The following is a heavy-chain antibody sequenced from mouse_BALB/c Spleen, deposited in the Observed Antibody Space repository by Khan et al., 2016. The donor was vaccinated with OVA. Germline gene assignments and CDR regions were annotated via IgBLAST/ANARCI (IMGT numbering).Heavy chain of an antibody. V-gene: IGHV1S136*01. Sequence: EVQLQQSGPELVKPGASVKMSCKASGYTFTSYVIPWVKQKPGLGLEWIGYIYPFNDDTKYNEKFKGKATLTSDKSSNTAYSERSRLTSEDSAGFVCVPVGTSNVSVAYWGQGTLVTVSA. J-gene: IGHJ3*01. CDR3: VPVGTSNVSVAY. CDR2: IYPFNDDT. CDR1: GYTFTSYV. D-gene: IGHD1-1*02.